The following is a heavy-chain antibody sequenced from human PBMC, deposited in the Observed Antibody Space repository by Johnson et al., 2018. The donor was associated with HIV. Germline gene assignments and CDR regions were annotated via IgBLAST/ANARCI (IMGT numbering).Heavy chain of an antibody. J-gene: IGHJ3*01. V-gene: IGHV3-13*01. Sequence: VQLVESGGGLVQPGGSLRLSCAASGFTFSCYDVHWVRQATGKGLEWVSPIGTAGDTYYPGSVKGRFTISRENAKNSLYLQMNSLRAEDTAVYYCAKEGRGGAFDFWGQGTVVTVS. D-gene: IGHD2-15*01. CDR1: GFTFSCYD. CDR2: IGTAGDT. CDR3: AKEGRGGAFDF.